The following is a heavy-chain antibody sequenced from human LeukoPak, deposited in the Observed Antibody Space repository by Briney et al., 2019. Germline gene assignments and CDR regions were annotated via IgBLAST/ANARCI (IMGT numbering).Heavy chain of an antibody. CDR1: GGTFNSYA. D-gene: IGHD4-17*01. CDR2: IIPIFGTA. CDR3: ASTLGDSNYYYYGMDV. V-gene: IGHV1-69*05. J-gene: IGHJ6*02. Sequence: SVKVSCKASGGTFNSYAISWVRQAPGQGLEWMGGIIPIFGTANYAQKLQGRVTMTTDTSTSTAYMELRSLRSDDTAVYYCASTLGDSNYYYYGMDVWGQGTTVTVSS.